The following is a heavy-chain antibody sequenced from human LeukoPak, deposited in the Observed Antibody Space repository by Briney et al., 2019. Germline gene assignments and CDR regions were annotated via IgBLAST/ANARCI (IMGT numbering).Heavy chain of an antibody. CDR3: AKDAVSNFDY. D-gene: IGHD2-8*01. J-gene: IGHJ4*02. CDR2: ISGDGGST. CDR1: GITFDDYA. V-gene: IGHV3-43*02. Sequence: GGSLRLSCAASGITFDDYAMHWVRQAPGEGLEWVSLISGDGGSTYYADSVKGRFTISRDNSKNSLNLQMNSLRTEDTALYYCAKDAVSNFDYWGQGTLVTVSS.